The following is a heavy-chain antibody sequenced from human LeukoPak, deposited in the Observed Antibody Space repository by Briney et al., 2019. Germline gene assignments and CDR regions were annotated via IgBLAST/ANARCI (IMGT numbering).Heavy chain of an antibody. V-gene: IGHV1-69*05. CDR2: IIPIFGTA. CDR3: ARAYYDILTGCDY. J-gene: IGHJ4*02. D-gene: IGHD3-9*01. CDR1: GGTFSSYA. Sequence: SVKVSCKASGGTFSSYAISWVRQAPGQGLEWMGGIIPIFGTANYAQKFQGRVTMTTDTSTSTAYMELRSLRSDDTAVYYCARAYYDILTGCDYWGQGTLVTVSS.